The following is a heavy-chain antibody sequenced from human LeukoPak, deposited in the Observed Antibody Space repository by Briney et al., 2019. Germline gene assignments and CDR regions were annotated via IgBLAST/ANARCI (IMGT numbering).Heavy chain of an antibody. V-gene: IGHV7-4-1*02. Sequence: GASVKVSCKASGYTFTSYAMNWVRQAPGQGLEWMGWINTNTGNPTYAQGFTGRFVFSLDTSVSTAYLQISSLKAEDTAVYYCARAPPPPPLLWFGELLIFRFDPWGQGTLVTVSS. D-gene: IGHD3-10*01. CDR3: ARAPPPPPLLWFGELLIFRFDP. CDR1: GYTFTSYA. J-gene: IGHJ5*02. CDR2: INTNTGNP.